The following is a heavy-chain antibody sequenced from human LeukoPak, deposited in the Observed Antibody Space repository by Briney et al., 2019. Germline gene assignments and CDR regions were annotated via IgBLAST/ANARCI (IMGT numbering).Heavy chain of an antibody. J-gene: IGHJ4*02. CDR1: GGTFSSYA. Sequence: ASVKVSCKASGGTFSSYAISWVRQAPGQGLEWMGGIIPIFGTANYAQKFQGRVTITADESTSTAYMELSSLRSEDTAVYYCARTSHYYDSSGAAADYWGQGTLVTVSS. CDR3: ARTSHYYDSSGAAADY. V-gene: IGHV1-69*13. D-gene: IGHD3-22*01. CDR2: IIPIFGTA.